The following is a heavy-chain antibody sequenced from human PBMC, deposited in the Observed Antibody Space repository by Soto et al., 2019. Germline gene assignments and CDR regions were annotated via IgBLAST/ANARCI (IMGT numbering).Heavy chain of an antibody. Sequence: QLQLQESGPGLVKPSGTLSLTCTVSGGSISSTIYYWGWIRQPPGKGLEWIGNIYYSGTTYYNPSLRSRVTISVDTSKNQFSLKLRSVTAADTAVYYCARFTVAGLYYFDDWGQGTLVTVSS. D-gene: IGHD6-19*01. CDR3: ARFTVAGLYYFDD. CDR2: IYYSGTT. V-gene: IGHV4-39*01. J-gene: IGHJ4*02. CDR1: GGSISSTIYY.